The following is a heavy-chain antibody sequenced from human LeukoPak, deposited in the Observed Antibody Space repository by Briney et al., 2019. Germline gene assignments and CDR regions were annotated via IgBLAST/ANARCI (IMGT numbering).Heavy chain of an antibody. CDR3: ARTYCAEDCSIRYFDY. CDR2: INPSGGDT. CDR1: GYILSSYN. V-gene: IGHV1-46*01. J-gene: IGHJ4*02. D-gene: IGHD2-21*02. Sequence: GASVKVSCKASGYILSSYNMHWVRQAPGQGLEWLGIINPSGGDTKYAQKFQGRVTLTRDKSTSTVYMELSSLTSDDTAVYYCARTYCAEDCSIRYFDYWGQGTLATVSS.